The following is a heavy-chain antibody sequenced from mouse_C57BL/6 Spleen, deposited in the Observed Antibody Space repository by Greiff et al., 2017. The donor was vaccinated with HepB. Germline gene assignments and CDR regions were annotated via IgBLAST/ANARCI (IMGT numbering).Heavy chain of an antibody. CDR2: INPNNGGT. Sequence: EVQLQQSGPELVKPGASVKMSCKASGYTFTDYNMHWVKQSHGKSLEWSGYINPNNGGTSYNQKFKVKATLTVNKSSSTAYMELRSLTSEESAVYYCARTLEVRTWFAYWGQGTLVTVSA. D-gene: IGHD2-2*01. CDR1: GYTFTDYN. V-gene: IGHV1-22*01. J-gene: IGHJ3*01. CDR3: ARTLEVRTWFAY.